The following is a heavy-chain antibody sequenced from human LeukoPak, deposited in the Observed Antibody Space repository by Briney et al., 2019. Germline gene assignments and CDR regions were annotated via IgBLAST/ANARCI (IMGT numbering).Heavy chain of an antibody. D-gene: IGHD4-17*01. V-gene: IGHV1-2*02. J-gene: IGHJ5*02. CDR2: ISPNSGAT. CDR1: GYTFTDYY. CDR3: AKEGENYGDYDWFDP. Sequence: ASAKVSCEASGYTFTDYYIHWVRQAPGQGLEWMGWISPNSGATKYALQFEGRVIMTRDTAITTAYMELSSLSSDDTAVYYCAKEGENYGDYDWFDPWGQGTLVTVSS.